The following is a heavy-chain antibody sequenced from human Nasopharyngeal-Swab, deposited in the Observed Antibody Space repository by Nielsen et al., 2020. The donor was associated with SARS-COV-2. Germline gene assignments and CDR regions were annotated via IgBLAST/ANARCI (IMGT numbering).Heavy chain of an antibody. J-gene: IGHJ4*02. Sequence: GGSLTLSCAASGFIFSASAIHWVRQASGKGLEWVGRIGDKDHNYATTYRASVQGRFTISRDDSKNTAFLQMDSLKTEDTALYYCTTDFYFDYWGQGTLVTVSS. CDR1: GFIFSASA. CDR3: TTDFYFDY. CDR2: IGDKDHNYAT. V-gene: IGHV3-73*01.